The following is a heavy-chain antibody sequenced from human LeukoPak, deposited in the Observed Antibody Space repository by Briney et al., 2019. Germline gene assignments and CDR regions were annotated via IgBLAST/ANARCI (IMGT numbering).Heavy chain of an antibody. CDR3: ARSFQYGYSYGPNSHLGDY. CDR2: IIHSGNT. D-gene: IGHD5-18*01. Sequence: SETLSLTCAVYGGSFGGYSRSWVRQPPGRGLEWIGGIIHSGNTNYNPSLKSRVTISVDTSKNQFSLKLSSATAADTAGYYCARSFQYGYSYGPNSHLGDYWGQGTLVTVSS. CDR1: GGSFGGYS. V-gene: IGHV4-34*12. J-gene: IGHJ4*02.